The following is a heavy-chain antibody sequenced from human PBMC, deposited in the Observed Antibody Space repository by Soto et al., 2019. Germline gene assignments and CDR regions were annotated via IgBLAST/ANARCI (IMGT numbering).Heavy chain of an antibody. D-gene: IGHD1-26*01. CDR1: GGSISSSSYY. CDR3: ARLESYGSLDY. Sequence: SETLSLTCTVSGGSISSSSYYWGWIRQPPGKGLEWIGSIYYSGSTYYNPSLKSRVTISVDTSKNRFSLKLSSVTAADTAVYYCARLESYGSLDYWGQGTLVTVSS. J-gene: IGHJ4*02. CDR2: IYYSGST. V-gene: IGHV4-39*01.